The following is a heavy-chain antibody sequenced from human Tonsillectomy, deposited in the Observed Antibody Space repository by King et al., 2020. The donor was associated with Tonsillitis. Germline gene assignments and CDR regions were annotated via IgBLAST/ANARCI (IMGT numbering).Heavy chain of an antibody. J-gene: IGHJ4*02. Sequence: VQLVESGAEVKKPGESLRISCKGSGYSFTSYWISWVRQMPGKGLEWMGRIDPSDSYTNYSPSFQGHVTISADKSISTAYLQWSSLKASDTAMYYCARLGRGSIWGIAAAGRGKYYFDYWGQGTLVTVSS. CDR1: GYSFTSYW. D-gene: IGHD6-13*01. CDR2: IDPSDSYT. CDR3: ARLGRGSIWGIAAAGRGKYYFDY. V-gene: IGHV5-10-1*03.